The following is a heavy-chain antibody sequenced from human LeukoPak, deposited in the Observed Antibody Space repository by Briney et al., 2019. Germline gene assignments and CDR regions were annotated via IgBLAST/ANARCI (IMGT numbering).Heavy chain of an antibody. D-gene: IGHD3-22*01. CDR3: ARWEMSSSGYSRFDY. Sequence: GGSLRLSCAASGFTFSSYWMHWVRQVPGKGLVWVSLINTDGSSTNYADSVKGRFTISRDNSKNTLYLQMNSLRAEDTAVYYCARWEMSSSGYSRFDYWGQGTLVTVSS. CDR2: INTDGSST. V-gene: IGHV3-74*01. J-gene: IGHJ4*02. CDR1: GFTFSSYW.